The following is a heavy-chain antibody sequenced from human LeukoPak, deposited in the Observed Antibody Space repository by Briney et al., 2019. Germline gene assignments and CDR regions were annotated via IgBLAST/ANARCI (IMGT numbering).Heavy chain of an antibody. D-gene: IGHD4/OR15-4a*01. Sequence: ASVKVPCKASGYTFTGYYMHWVRQAPGQELEWMGIINPSGGSTSYAQKFQGRVTMTRDMSTSTVYMELSSLRSEDTAVYYCARDGAESEYYFDYWGQGTLVTVSS. CDR2: INPSGGST. CDR1: GYTFTGYY. CDR3: ARDGAESEYYFDY. V-gene: IGHV1-46*01. J-gene: IGHJ4*02.